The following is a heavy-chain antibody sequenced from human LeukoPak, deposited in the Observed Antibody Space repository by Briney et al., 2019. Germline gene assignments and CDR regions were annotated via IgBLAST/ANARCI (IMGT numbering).Heavy chain of an antibody. D-gene: IGHD5-18*01. CDR1: GGSISSYY. CDR2: IYYTGST. J-gene: IGHJ4*02. CDR3: ARGADTYGDY. Sequence: SETLSLTCTVSGGSISSYYWSWIRQPPGKGLEWIGYIYYTGSTNYNPSLKSRVTISVDTSKNQFSLKLSSVTAAATAVYYCARGADTYGDYWGQGTLVTVSS. V-gene: IGHV4-59*01.